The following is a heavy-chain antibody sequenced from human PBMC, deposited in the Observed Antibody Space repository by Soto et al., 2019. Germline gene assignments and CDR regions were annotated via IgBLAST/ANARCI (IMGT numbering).Heavy chain of an antibody. Sequence: EVQLLESGGGLVQPGGSLRLSCAASGFTFSNYAMIWVRQAPGKGLEWVSGISGSGGSTYYADSLKGRLTISRDNFKNCLYLQVNSLRGDAGGVDKGAKVLLDYGARAEWWCEGPLVNVSS. CDR1: GFTFSNYA. V-gene: IGHV3-23*01. CDR3: AKVLLDYGARAEW. CDR2: ISGSGGST. D-gene: IGHD3-16*01. J-gene: IGHJ4*02.